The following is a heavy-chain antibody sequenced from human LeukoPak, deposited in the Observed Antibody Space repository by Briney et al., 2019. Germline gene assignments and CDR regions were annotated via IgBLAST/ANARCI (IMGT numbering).Heavy chain of an antibody. J-gene: IGHJ6*02. CDR3: ARDRYGSSVGGMDV. Sequence: PGGSLRLSCAASKFTFMTYAMSWVRQAPGKGLQWVSSISSSGKYVYYEDSVKGRFTLSRDDAKNELFLQMNSLRPEDTAVYYCARDRYGSSVGGMDVWGQGTTVTVSS. D-gene: IGHD6-6*01. V-gene: IGHV3-21*06. CDR1: KFTFMTYA. CDR2: ISSSGKYV.